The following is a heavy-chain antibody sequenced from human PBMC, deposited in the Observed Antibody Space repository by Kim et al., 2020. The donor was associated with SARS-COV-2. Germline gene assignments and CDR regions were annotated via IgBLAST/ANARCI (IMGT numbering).Heavy chain of an antibody. CDR1: GFTFSGSA. Sequence: GGSLRLSCAASGFTFSGSAMHWVRQASGKGLEWVARIRSKVNSYATAYAASVKGRFTISRDDSKNTAYLQMNSLQTEDTAVYYCTRRPAMQWELRQNAFDIWGQGTMVTVSS. D-gene: IGHD1-26*01. CDR2: IRSKVNSYAT. CDR3: TRRPAMQWELRQNAFDI. J-gene: IGHJ3*02. V-gene: IGHV3-73*01.